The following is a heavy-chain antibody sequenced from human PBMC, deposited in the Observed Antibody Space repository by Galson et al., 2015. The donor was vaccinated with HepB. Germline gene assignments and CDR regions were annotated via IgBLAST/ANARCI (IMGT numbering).Heavy chain of an antibody. D-gene: IGHD2-15*01. CDR1: GFTFSSYA. V-gene: IGHV3-30-3*01. Sequence: SLRLSCAASGFTFSSYAMHWVRQAPGKGLEWVAVISYDGSNKYYADSVKGRFTISRDNSKNTLYLQMNSLRAEDTAVYYCARDAGYCSGGSCYFSLHYYYYGMDVWGQGTTVTVSS. J-gene: IGHJ6*02. CDR2: ISYDGSNK. CDR3: ARDAGYCSGGSCYFSLHYYYYGMDV.